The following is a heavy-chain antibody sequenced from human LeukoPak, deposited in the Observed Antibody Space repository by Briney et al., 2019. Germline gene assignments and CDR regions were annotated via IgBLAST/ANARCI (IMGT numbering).Heavy chain of an antibody. CDR1: GYTNTIYY. J-gene: IGHJ4*02. D-gene: IGHD2-15*01. CDR3: ARDRPEYCSGGSCYWYFDY. Sequence: SVNRSCKTAGYTNTIYYMHWVRNAHGQGLEWMGIINPSGGSTSYAQKFQGRVTMTRDTSISTAYMELSRLRSDDTAVYYCARDRPEYCSGGSCYWYFDYWGQGTLVTVS. V-gene: IGHV1-46*01. CDR2: INPSGGST.